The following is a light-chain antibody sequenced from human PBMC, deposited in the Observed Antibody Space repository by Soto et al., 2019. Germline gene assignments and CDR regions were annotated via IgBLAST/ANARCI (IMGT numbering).Light chain of an antibody. Sequence: EIVVTQSPGTLSLFPGERATLFCRASQNVGSTYLAWYQQKSGQTPRLLIYGASSRATGIPDRFSGSGSGTDFTLTISRLEPEDFAVYYCQQYNSWPPGTFGQGTKVEIK. CDR3: QQYNSWPPGT. V-gene: IGKV3-20*01. CDR1: QNVGSTY. CDR2: GAS. J-gene: IGKJ2*01.